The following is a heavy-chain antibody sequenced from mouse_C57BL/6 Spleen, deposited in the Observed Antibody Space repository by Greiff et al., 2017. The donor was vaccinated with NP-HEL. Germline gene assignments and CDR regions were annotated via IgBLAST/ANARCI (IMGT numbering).Heavy chain of an antibody. D-gene: IGHD1-1*01. Sequence: VQLQESGPGLVAPSQSLSITCTVSGFSLTSYGVSWVRQPPGQGLEWLGVIWGDGSTNYHSALFSRLSISKANSKSQVVLKLNSRQTDDTATYYCARGDYYGSKYAMDYWGQGTSVTVSS. CDR1: GFSLTSYG. V-gene: IGHV2-3*01. CDR2: IWGDGST. J-gene: IGHJ4*01. CDR3: ARGDYYGSKYAMDY.